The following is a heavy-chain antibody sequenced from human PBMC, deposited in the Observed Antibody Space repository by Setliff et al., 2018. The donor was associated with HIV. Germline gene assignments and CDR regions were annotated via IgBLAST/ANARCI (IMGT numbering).Heavy chain of an antibody. CDR3: VREGEYFDTIGHYLVRRFFDL. CDR2: INQGGSEK. CDR1: GFTFSSYW. Sequence: GGSLRLSCAASGFTFSSYWMSWVRQAPGKGLEWVANINQGGSEKYYVDSVKGRFTISRDNAKNSLFLQMNSLRGEDTAVYYCVREGEYFDTIGHYLVRRFFDLWGQGTMVTVSS. J-gene: IGHJ3*01. V-gene: IGHV3-7*01. D-gene: IGHD3-9*01.